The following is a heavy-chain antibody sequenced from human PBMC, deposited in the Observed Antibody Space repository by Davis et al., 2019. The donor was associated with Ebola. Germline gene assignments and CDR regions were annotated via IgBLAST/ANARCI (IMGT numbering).Heavy chain of an antibody. J-gene: IGHJ4*02. CDR1: GFTFSSYW. V-gene: IGHV3-23*01. Sequence: GESLKISCAASGFTFSSYWMHWVRQAPGKGLEWVSAISGSGSSTYYADSVKGRFTISRDNSKNTLYLQMNSLRAEDTAVYYCAKLPLRITIFGVVTFDYWGQGTLVTVSS. D-gene: IGHD3-3*01. CDR2: ISGSGSST. CDR3: AKLPLRITIFGVVTFDY.